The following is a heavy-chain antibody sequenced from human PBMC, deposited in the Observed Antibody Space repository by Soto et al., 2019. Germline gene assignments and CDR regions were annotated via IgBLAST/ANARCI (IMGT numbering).Heavy chain of an antibody. CDR2: IYYSGST. CDR3: ARRSGSSTSPREDV. CDR1: GGSISSSSYY. D-gene: IGHD2-2*01. Sequence: QLQLQESGPGLVKPSETLSLTCTVSGGSISSSSYYWGWIRQPPGKGLEWFGSIYYSGSTYYNPPLKSRVTISVDTSKNQFSLKLSSVTAADTAVYYCARRSGSSTSPREDVWGQGTTVTVSS. V-gene: IGHV4-39*01. J-gene: IGHJ6*02.